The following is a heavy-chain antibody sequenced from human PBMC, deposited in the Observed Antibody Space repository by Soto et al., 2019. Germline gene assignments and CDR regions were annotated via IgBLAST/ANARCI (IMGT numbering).Heavy chain of an antibody. CDR1: GYTFTNYY. CDR2: VNPSSGST. Sequence: ASVKVSCKTSGYTFTNYYTHWVRQAPGQGLEWMGIVNPSSGSTSYPQKFQGRVTMTRDTSTSTVYMDLSSLKSEDTAVYYCAKGSSGSYLNWFGPWGQGTLVTVSS. V-gene: IGHV1-46*01. J-gene: IGHJ5*02. CDR3: AKGSSGSYLNWFGP. D-gene: IGHD1-26*01.